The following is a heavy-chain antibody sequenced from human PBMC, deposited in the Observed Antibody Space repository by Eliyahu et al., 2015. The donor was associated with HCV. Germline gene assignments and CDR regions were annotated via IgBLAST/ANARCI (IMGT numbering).Heavy chain of an antibody. CDR1: GFTFSSYA. J-gene: IGHJ4*02. V-gene: IGHV3-23*01. Sequence: EVQLLESGGGLVQPGGSLRLSCAASGFTFSSYAMSWVRQAPGKGLEWVSAISGSGGSTYYADSVKGRFTISRDNSKNTLYLQMNSLRAEDTAVYYCATYYCSSTSCPWDYWGQGTLVTVSS. CDR2: ISGSGGST. CDR3: ATYYCSSTSCPWDY. D-gene: IGHD2-2*01.